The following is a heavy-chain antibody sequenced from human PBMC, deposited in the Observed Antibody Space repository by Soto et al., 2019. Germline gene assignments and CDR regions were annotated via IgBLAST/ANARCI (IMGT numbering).Heavy chain of an antibody. CDR1: GFSLINSIMG. CDR2: IFSNDEK. D-gene: IGHD6-13*01. J-gene: IGHJ4*02. V-gene: IGHV2-26*01. CDR3: ARIHSSWYLFDY. Sequence: SGPTLVNPTETLTLTFTVSGFSLINSIMGVSWIRQPPGKALEWLAHIFSNDEKSYSTSLKSRLTISKDTSKSQVVLTMTNMDPVDTATYYCARIHSSWYLFDYWGQGTLVTVSS.